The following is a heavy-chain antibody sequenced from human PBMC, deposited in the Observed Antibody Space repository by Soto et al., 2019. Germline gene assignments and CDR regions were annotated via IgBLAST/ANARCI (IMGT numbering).Heavy chain of an antibody. J-gene: IGHJ4*02. CDR2: IYPGDSDT. CDR3: ARTYYDFWSGLEKYYFDY. CDR1: WYSFTVYC. V-gene: IGHV5-51*01. D-gene: IGHD3-3*01. Sequence: PGVLLKIWRSVSWYSFTVYCSGWVRNMPGKGLEWMGIIYPGDSDTIYSPSFQGQVTISADKSISTAYLQWSSLKASDTAMYYCARTYYDFWSGLEKYYFDYWGQGTLVTVSS.